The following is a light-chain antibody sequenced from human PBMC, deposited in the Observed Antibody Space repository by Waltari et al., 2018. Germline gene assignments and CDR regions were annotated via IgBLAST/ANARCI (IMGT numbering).Light chain of an antibody. V-gene: IGLV2-11*01. J-gene: IGLJ2*01. Sequence: QSALTQPRSVSGSPGQSLTLPCTGTNSDVGAYNYVSWYQQRPGKAPKLVIYDVDKRPSGDPERFSGSQAGNTASLTISGLQADDEADYYCCSYAGRYTSVFGGGTKVTVL. CDR3: CSYAGRYTSV. CDR2: DVD. CDR1: NSDVGAYNY.